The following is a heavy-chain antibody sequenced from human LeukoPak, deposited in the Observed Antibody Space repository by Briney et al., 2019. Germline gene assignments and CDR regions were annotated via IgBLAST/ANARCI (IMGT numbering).Heavy chain of an antibody. CDR2: IYYSGST. D-gene: IGHD3-10*01. V-gene: IGHV4-61*01. Sequence: SETLSLTCTVSGFSVSSGSYYWRWLRQPPGKGLEWIGYIYYSGSTNYNPSLKSRVTISVDTSKNQFSLKLSSVTAADTAVYYCARDRGRWFGELLGFDYWGQGTLVTVSS. CDR1: GFSVSSGSYY. CDR3: ARDRGRWFGELLGFDY. J-gene: IGHJ4*02.